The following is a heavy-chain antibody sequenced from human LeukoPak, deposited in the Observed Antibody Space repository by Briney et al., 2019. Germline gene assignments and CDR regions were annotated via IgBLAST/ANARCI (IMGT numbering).Heavy chain of an antibody. Sequence: SQTLSLTCTVSGGSISSGDYYWSWIRQPPGKGLEWMGYIYYSGGTYYNPSLKSRVTISVDTSKNQFSLKLSSVTAADTAVYYCARYYYDSSGDYYFDYWGQGTLVTVSS. CDR3: ARYYYDSSGDYYFDY. CDR1: GGSISSGDYY. D-gene: IGHD3-22*01. CDR2: IYYSGGT. V-gene: IGHV4-30-4*01. J-gene: IGHJ4*02.